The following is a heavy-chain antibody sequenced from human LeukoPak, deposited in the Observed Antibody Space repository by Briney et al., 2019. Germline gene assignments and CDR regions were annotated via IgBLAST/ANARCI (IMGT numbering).Heavy chain of an antibody. J-gene: IGHJ4*02. CDR1: GFTFSSYA. V-gene: IGHV3-23*01. D-gene: IGHD1-20*01. CDR3: ATYNWNDFDY. CDR2: ISGSGGST. Sequence: GGSLRLSCAASGFTFSSYAMSWVRQAPGKGLEWVSAISGSGGSTYYADSVKGRFTISRDNAKNSLYLQMNSLRAEDTAVYYCATYNWNDFDYWGQGTLVTVSS.